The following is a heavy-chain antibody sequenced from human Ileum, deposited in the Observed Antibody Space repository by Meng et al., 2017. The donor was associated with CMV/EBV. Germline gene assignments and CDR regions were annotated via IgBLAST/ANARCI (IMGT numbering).Heavy chain of an antibody. CDR2: INRNSGRT. D-gene: IGHD2/OR15-2a*01. CDR1: GDTITSQD. Sequence: ASVTVSCKASGDTITSQDVNWVRQATGQGLEWMGWINRNSGRTGYAPNFRDRVTMNWNTSINAAYMELSSLRLEDTAVYYCRRGRIGDIWGQGTMVTVSS. CDR3: RRGRIGDI. J-gene: IGHJ3*02. V-gene: IGHV1-8*01.